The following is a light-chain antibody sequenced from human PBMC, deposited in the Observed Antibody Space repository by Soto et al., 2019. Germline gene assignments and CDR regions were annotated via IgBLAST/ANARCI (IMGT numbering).Light chain of an antibody. Sequence: QSVLTQPASVSGSPGQSITISCTGTNSGVGSYNRVSWYQQPPGTAPKLIIYDVNNRPSGVSYRFSGSKSGNTASLTISGLQAEDEADYYCNSYTTSETYVFGTGTKVTVL. V-gene: IGLV2-14*01. CDR1: NSGVGSYNR. CDR3: NSYTTSETYV. CDR2: DVN. J-gene: IGLJ1*01.